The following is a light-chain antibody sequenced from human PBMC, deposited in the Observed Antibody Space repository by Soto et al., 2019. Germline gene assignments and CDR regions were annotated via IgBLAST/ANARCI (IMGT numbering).Light chain of an antibody. CDR1: QTVSSSY. J-gene: IGKJ2*01. Sequence: EIVLTQSPGTLSLSPGERATLSCRASQTVSSSYLAWYQQKPGQAPSLLIYGASSRATGIPDRFSGSGSETEVTLTIRRLEPEDFAVYYCQQYGSSPYTFGQGTKQEIK. CDR2: GAS. V-gene: IGKV3-20*01. CDR3: QQYGSSPYT.